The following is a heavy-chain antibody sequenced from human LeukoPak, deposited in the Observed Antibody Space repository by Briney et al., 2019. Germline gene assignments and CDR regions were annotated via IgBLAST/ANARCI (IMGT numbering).Heavy chain of an antibody. CDR3: ARVLLGSTYGMDV. CDR2: IYESGST. D-gene: IGHD2-15*01. Sequence: PSETLSLTCTVSGGSIRSSYYYWGWIRQPPGTGLEWIGSIYESGSTNYNPSLKSRVTISVDSSKNQFSLKLSSVTAADTAVYYCARVLLGSTYGMDVWGQGTTVTVSS. V-gene: IGHV4-39*07. J-gene: IGHJ6*02. CDR1: GGSIRSSYYY.